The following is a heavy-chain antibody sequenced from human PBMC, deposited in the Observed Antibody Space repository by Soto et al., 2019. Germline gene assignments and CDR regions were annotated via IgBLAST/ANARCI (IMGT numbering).Heavy chain of an antibody. J-gene: IGHJ4*02. CDR2: MNPNSGNT. Sequence: ASVKVSCKASGYTFTSYGISWARQATGQGLEWMGWMNPNSGNTGYAQKFQGRVTMTRNTSISTAYMELSSLRSEDTAVYYCARGGVFFFAAPTNPFDYWGQGTLVTVSS. CDR3: ARGGVFFFAAPTNPFDY. CDR1: GYTFTSYG. D-gene: IGHD3-10*01. V-gene: IGHV1-8*02.